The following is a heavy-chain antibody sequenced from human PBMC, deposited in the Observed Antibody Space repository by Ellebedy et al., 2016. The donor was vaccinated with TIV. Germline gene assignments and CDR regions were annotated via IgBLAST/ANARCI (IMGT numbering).Heavy chain of an antibody. Sequence: SETLSLXXTVSGGSISSSSYYWGWIRQPPGKGLEWIGSIYYSGSTYYNPSLKSRVTISVDTSKNQFSLKLSSVTAADTAVYYCARGRLLSGWGMDVWGQGTTVTVSS. CDR1: GGSISSSSYY. J-gene: IGHJ6*02. CDR2: IYYSGST. D-gene: IGHD2/OR15-2a*01. V-gene: IGHV4-39*07. CDR3: ARGRLLSGWGMDV.